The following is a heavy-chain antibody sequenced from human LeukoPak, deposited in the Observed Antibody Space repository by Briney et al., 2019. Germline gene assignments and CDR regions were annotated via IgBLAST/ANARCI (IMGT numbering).Heavy chain of an antibody. CDR2: INHSGST. J-gene: IGHJ4*02. D-gene: IGHD1-1*01. CDR3: AHSTGTTSHGDFDY. Sequence: SETLSLTCAVYGGSFSGYYWSWIRQPPGKGLEWIGEINHSGSTNYNPSLKSRVTISVDTSKNQFSLKLSSVTAADTAVYYCAHSTGTTSHGDFDYWGQGTLVTVSS. V-gene: IGHV4-34*01. CDR1: GGSFSGYY.